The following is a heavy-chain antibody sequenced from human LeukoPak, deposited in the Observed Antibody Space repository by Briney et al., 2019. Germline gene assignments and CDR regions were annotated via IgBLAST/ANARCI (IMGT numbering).Heavy chain of an antibody. D-gene: IGHD2-15*01. Sequence: GRSLRLSCAASGFTFSSYSMNWVRQAPGKGLEWVSSISSSSSYIYYADSVKGRFTISRDNAKNSLYLQMNSLRAEDTAVYYCARGPDIVVVVAAMWFDPWGQGTLVTVSS. V-gene: IGHV3-21*01. CDR1: GFTFSSYS. CDR3: ARGPDIVVVVAAMWFDP. CDR2: ISSSSSYI. J-gene: IGHJ5*02.